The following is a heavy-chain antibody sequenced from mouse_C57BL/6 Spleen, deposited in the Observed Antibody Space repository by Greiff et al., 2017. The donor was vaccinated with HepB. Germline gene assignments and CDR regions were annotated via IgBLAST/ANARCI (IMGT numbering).Heavy chain of an antibody. V-gene: IGHV5-17*01. CDR1: GFPLSDFG. CDR2: ISSGSSTI. J-gene: IGHJ2*01. Sequence: EVMLVESGGGLVKPGGSLKLSCPAPGFPLSDFGMHWVRQAPEKGLEWVAYISSGSSTIYYADTVKGRFTISRDNAKNTLFLQMTSLRSEDTAMYYCANLLDYWGQGTTLTVSS. CDR3: ANLLDY.